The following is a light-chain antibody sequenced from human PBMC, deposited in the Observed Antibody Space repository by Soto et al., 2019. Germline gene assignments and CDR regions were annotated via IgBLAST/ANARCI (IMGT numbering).Light chain of an antibody. CDR2: TAS. Sequence: DIQMTQSPSTLSASVGDRVTITCRASQSISSWLAWYQQRPGKAPNLLIHTASTLKSGVPSRFLGSGSGTEFTLTISSLQPDDFAAYYCQHYDFNSGLTFGGGTKVEI. CDR1: QSISSW. CDR3: QHYDFNSGLT. V-gene: IGKV1-5*03. J-gene: IGKJ4*01.